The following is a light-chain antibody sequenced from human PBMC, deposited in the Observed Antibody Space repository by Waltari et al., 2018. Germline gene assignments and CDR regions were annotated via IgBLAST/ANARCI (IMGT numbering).Light chain of an antibody. Sequence: EIVLTQSPGTLSLSPGERVILSCRASQYITGGWMTWNHQKPGQAPRLLIYAASTRAPGVPDRFSGSGSGTDFTLTISRLEPEDSGVYYCQQYDGSVVTFGGGTKVEIK. CDR1: QYITGGW. V-gene: IGKV3-20*01. J-gene: IGKJ4*01. CDR3: QQYDGSVVT. CDR2: AAS.